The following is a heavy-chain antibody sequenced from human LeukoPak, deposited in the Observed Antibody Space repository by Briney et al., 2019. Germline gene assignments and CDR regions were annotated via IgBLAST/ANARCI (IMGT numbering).Heavy chain of an antibody. CDR1: GFTFSSYG. V-gene: IGHV3-7*01. CDR2: IKQDGSEK. Sequence: GGSLRLSCAASGFTFSSYGMHWVRQAPGKGLAWVANIKQDGSEKYYVDSVKGRFTISRDNAKYSLYLQMNSLRVEDTAVYYCAREAFGLGINDYWGQGTLVSVSS. D-gene: IGHD7-27*01. J-gene: IGHJ4*02. CDR3: AREAFGLGINDY.